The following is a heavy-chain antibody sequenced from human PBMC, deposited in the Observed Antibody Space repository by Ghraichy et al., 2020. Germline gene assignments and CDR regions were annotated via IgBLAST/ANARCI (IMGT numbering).Heavy chain of an antibody. V-gene: IGHV3-23*01. Sequence: GGSLRLSCAASGFTFSKYAMSWVRQAPGKGLEWVSSVSSSGISTYDADSVKGRFSISRDNSKNTLYLQMNSLRAEDTAVYYCAKAPGTLVASYYYYGVDVWGRGTTVTVSS. CDR1: GFTFSKYA. CDR2: VSSSGIST. J-gene: IGHJ6*02. CDR3: AKAPGTLVASYYYYGVDV. D-gene: IGHD2-21*01.